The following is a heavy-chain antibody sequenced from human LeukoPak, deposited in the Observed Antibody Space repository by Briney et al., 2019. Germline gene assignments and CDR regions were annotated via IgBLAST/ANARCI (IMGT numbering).Heavy chain of an antibody. D-gene: IGHD2-2*01. CDR1: VYTFTGYY. CDR3: ARGRRIVVVPAATTTKFDY. Sequence: AASVKVSCKASVYTFTGYYMHWVRQAPGQGLEWMGWINPNSGGANYAQKFQGRVTMTRDTSISTAYMELSRLRSDDTAVYYCARGRRIVVVPAATTTKFDYWGQGTLVTVSS. V-gene: IGHV1-2*02. J-gene: IGHJ4*02. CDR2: INPNSGGA.